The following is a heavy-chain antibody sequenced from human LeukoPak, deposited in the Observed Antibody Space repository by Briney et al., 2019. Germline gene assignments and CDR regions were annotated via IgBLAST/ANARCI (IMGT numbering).Heavy chain of an antibody. CDR2: IYYSGST. Sequence: SETLSLTCTVSGGSITSYYWSWIRQPPGKGLEWIGYIYYSGSTNYNPSLKSRVTISVDTSKNQFSLKLSSVTAADTAVYYCARVEYYYGSGSYYNYWFDPWGQGTLVTVSS. V-gene: IGHV4-59*01. CDR1: GGSITSYY. D-gene: IGHD3-10*01. J-gene: IGHJ5*02. CDR3: ARVEYYYGSGSYYNYWFDP.